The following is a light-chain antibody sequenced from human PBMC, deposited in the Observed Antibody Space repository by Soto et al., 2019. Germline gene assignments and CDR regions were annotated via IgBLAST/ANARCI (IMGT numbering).Light chain of an antibody. Sequence: EIVLTQSPATLSLSPGERATLSCRASHNVSSYLAWYQQKPGQAPRLLIYDASKRAAGIPARFSGSESGTDFTLAISSLEPEDFAVYYCQQRSYWPITFGQGTRLEN. J-gene: IGKJ5*01. CDR2: DAS. CDR1: HNVSSY. V-gene: IGKV3-11*01. CDR3: QQRSYWPIT.